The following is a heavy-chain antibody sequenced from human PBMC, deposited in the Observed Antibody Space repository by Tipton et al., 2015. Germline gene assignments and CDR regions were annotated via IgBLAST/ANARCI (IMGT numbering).Heavy chain of an antibody. V-gene: IGHV4-59*01. D-gene: IGHD4-23*01. J-gene: IGHJ5*02. CDR3: ARTKYNRLRWYFDP. Sequence: TLSLTCSASGGSLNDYYWSWIRQSPGKGLEWIGYIYYTGPTKYNPSLKSRVNISVDRAKNQFSLQLSSVTVADSAVYYCARTKYNRLRWYFDPWGKGTLVTVSS. CDR2: IYYTGPT. CDR1: GGSLNDYY.